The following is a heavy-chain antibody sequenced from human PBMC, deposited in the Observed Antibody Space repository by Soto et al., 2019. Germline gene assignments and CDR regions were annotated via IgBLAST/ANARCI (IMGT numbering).Heavy chain of an antibody. Sequence: QVHLVESGGGLVKPGGSLRLSCAASGFTFSDYYMVWVRQAPGKGLEWISYISNGGATVYYADSVKGRFTISRDNGKNSMFLQMNSLTADDTAVYYCARCFLGVGEAFDIWGRGTTVTVSS. CDR2: ISNGGATV. CDR3: ARCFLGVGEAFDI. CDR1: GFTFSDYY. D-gene: IGHD2-8*01. V-gene: IGHV3-11*01. J-gene: IGHJ3*02.